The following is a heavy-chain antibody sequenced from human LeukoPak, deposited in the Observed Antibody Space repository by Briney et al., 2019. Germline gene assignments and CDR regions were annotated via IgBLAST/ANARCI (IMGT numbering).Heavy chain of an antibody. Sequence: SETLSLTCAVYGGSFSGYYWSWIRQPPGKGLEWIGEINHSGSTSYNPSLKSRVTISVDTSKNQFSLKLSSVTAADTAVYYCARATRWFDPWGQGTLVTVSS. J-gene: IGHJ5*02. CDR2: INHSGST. V-gene: IGHV4-34*01. CDR3: ARATRWFDP. CDR1: GGSFSGYY.